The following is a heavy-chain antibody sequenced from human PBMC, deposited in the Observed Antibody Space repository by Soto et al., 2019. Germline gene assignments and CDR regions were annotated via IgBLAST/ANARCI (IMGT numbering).Heavy chain of an antibody. V-gene: IGHV4-59*01. J-gene: IGHJ3*02. CDR2: IYYSGST. Sequence: QVQLQESGPGLVKPSETLSLTCTVSGGSISSYYWSWIRQPPGKGLEWIGYIYYSGSTNYNPSLKSLVTIVVDTSKNQFSLKLSSVTAADTAVYYCARDLRAAVAVDACDIWGQGTMVTVSS. CDR1: GGSISSYY. CDR3: ARDLRAAVAVDACDI. D-gene: IGHD6-19*01.